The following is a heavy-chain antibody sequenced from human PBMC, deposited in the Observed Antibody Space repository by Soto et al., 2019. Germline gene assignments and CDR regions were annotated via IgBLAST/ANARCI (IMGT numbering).Heavy chain of an antibody. D-gene: IGHD4-17*01. Sequence: PSETLSLTCTVSGGSVSSYHWTWIRQSPGKGLEWVGYIAYSGKTNFNPSLQGRVAMSLDTSKIQFSLKVTAVTAADTAVYYCVRGYGDTYFTHGLDAWGQGTTVTVSS. CDR2: IAYSGKT. V-gene: IGHV4-59*02. CDR1: GGSVSSYH. CDR3: VRGYGDTYFTHGLDA. J-gene: IGHJ6*02.